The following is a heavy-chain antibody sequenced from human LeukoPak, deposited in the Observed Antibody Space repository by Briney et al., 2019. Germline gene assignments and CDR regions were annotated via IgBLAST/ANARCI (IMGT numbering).Heavy chain of an antibody. CDR2: IKEDGSQK. Sequence: PGGSLRLSCAASGFTFSSYWMSWVRQAPGKGLEWVANIKEDGSQKYYVDSVKCRFTISRDNAKNSLYLQMNSLIAEDTALYYCLRDYQGYWGQGTLVIVSS. J-gene: IGHJ4*02. CDR3: LRDYQGY. CDR1: GFTFSSYW. V-gene: IGHV3-7*01. D-gene: IGHD6-13*01.